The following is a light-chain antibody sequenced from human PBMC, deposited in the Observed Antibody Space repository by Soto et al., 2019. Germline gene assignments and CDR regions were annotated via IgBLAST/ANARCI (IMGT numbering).Light chain of an antibody. CDR1: QGISIF. CDR2: AAS. J-gene: IGKJ5*01. Sequence: DIQMTQSPSSLSASVGDRVTITCRASQGISIFLAWYQQKPGKVPKLLISAASTLQSGVPSRFSGSGSGTDFTLTITSLQPEDVATYYCQKYSSVITFGQGTRLEI. CDR3: QKYSSVIT. V-gene: IGKV1-27*01.